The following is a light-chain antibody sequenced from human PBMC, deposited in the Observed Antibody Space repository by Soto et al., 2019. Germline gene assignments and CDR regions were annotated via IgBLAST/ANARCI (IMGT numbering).Light chain of an antibody. V-gene: IGLV2-23*01. J-gene: IGLJ1*01. Sequence: QSALTQPASVSGSPGQSITISCTGASSDVGTYNLVSWYQQHPGKAPKVMIYEGSKRPSGVSNRFSGSKSGNTASLTISGLQAEDEADYYCCSYADSTTPHYVFASATKLTVL. CDR1: SSDVGTYNL. CDR2: EGS. CDR3: CSYADSTTPHYV.